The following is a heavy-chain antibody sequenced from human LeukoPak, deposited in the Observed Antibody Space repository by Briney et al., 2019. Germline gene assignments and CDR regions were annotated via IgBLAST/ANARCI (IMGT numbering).Heavy chain of an antibody. J-gene: IGHJ4*02. Sequence: GGSLRLSCAASGFTFSDYYMSWIRQAPGKGLEWVSYISSSSSYTNYADSVKGRFTISRDNAKNSLYLQMNSLRAEDTAVYYCARDQRSGTSGYYPYYFDHWGQGTLVTVSS. V-gene: IGHV3-11*06. CDR1: GFTFSDYY. CDR3: ARDQRSGTSGYYPYYFDH. D-gene: IGHD3-22*01. CDR2: ISSSSSYT.